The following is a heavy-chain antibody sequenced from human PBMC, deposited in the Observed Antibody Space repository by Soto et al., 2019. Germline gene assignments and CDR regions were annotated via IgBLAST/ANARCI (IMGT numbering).Heavy chain of an antibody. D-gene: IGHD3-10*01. J-gene: IGHJ5*02. CDR2: IYYSGSA. CDR3: ARGRSHYGAGSLDWFDP. Sequence: PSETLSLTCTVSGCSVSSGSYYWSWIRQPPGKGLEWIGYIYYSGSANNNPSLKSRVTISFDTSKNQFSLKLSSVTAADTAVYYCARGRSHYGAGSLDWFDPWGQGTLVTVSS. CDR1: GCSVSSGSYY. V-gene: IGHV4-61*01.